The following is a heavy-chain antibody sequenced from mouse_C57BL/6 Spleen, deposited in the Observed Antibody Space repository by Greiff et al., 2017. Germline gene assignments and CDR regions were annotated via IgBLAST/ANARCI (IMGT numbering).Heavy chain of an antibody. J-gene: IGHJ3*01. CDR3: ARGATVTNVGFAY. CDR2: IDPEDGET. CDR1: GFNIKDYY. V-gene: IGHV14-2*01. D-gene: IGHD1-1*01. Sequence: VHVKQSGAELVKPGASVKLSCTASGFNIKDYYMHWVKQRTEQGLEWIGRIDPEDGETKYAPKFQGKATITADTSSKTAYLQLSSLTSEDTAVYYCARGATVTNVGFAYWGQGTLVTVSA.